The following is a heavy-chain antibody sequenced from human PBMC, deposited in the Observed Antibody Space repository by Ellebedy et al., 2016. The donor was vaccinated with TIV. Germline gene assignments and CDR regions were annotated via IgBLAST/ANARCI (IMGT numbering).Heavy chain of an antibody. Sequence: GESLKISCAASGFTFSSYAMTWVRQAPGKGLEWVSGISGSGSNTYYADSVKGRFTISRDNSKNTLYLQMNSLRAEDTAVYYCARAAIDLVYGDYGGMPLLDYWGQGTLVTVSS. CDR1: GFTFSSYA. D-gene: IGHD4-17*01. CDR2: ISGSGSNT. CDR3: ARAAIDLVYGDYGGMPLLDY. J-gene: IGHJ4*02. V-gene: IGHV3-23*01.